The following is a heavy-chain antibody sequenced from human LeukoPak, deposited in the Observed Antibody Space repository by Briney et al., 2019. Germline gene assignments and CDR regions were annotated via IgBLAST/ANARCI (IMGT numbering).Heavy chain of an antibody. D-gene: IGHD3-22*01. CDR2: IYYSGST. CDR1: GGSISSSSYY. CDR3: ARGLKNYYDSSGYLAFDI. Sequence: SETLSLTCTVSGGSISSSSYYWGWIRQPPGKGLEWIGSIYYSGSTYYNPSLKSRVTISVDTSKNQFSLKLSSVTAADTAVYYCARGLKNYYDSSGYLAFDIWGQGTMVTVSS. V-gene: IGHV4-39*07. J-gene: IGHJ3*02.